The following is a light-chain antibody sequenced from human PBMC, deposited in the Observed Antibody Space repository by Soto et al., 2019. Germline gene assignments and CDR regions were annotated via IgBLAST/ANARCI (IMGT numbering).Light chain of an antibody. Sequence: DIQMTQSPSSLSASVGARVTITCRASQGIANHLAWYQQKPGKAPNLLIYAASTLQSGVPSRFSGSGFGTDFTLTISSLQPEDVATYYCHKYKSAPYTFGPGTKVDI. CDR1: QGIANH. V-gene: IGKV1-27*01. CDR3: HKYKSAPYT. CDR2: AAS. J-gene: IGKJ3*01.